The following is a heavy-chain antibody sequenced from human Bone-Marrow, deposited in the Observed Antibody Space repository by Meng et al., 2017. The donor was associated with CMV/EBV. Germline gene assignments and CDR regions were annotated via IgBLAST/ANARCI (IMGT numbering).Heavy chain of an antibody. Sequence: SVKVSCKASGGTFSSYAISLVRQAPGQGLEWMGGIIPILGIANYAQKFQGRVTITADKSTSTAYMELSSLRSEDTAVYYCARITQGIAAGDYWGQGTLVTVSS. CDR1: GGTFSSYA. J-gene: IGHJ4*02. D-gene: IGHD6-13*01. V-gene: IGHV1-69*10. CDR2: IIPILGIA. CDR3: ARITQGIAAGDY.